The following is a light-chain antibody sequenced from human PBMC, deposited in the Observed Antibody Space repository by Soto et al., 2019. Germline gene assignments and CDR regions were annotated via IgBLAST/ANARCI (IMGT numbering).Light chain of an antibody. CDR3: SSYAGGKNFYV. Sequence: QSVLTQPPSASGSPGQTVTISCTGTSSDVGGYDYVSWYQQHPGEAPKLIIYEVTKRPSGVPDRFSGSKSGNTASLTASGLQAEDEADYHCSSYAGGKNFYVFGTGTQLTVL. V-gene: IGLV2-8*01. CDR2: EVT. CDR1: SSDVGGYDY. J-gene: IGLJ1*01.